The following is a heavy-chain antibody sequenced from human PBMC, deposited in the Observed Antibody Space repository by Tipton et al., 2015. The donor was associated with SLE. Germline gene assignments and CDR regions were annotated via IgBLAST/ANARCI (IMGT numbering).Heavy chain of an antibody. J-gene: IGHJ3*02. D-gene: IGHD3-22*01. CDR1: GFTFSGSA. CDR2: IRSKANSYAT. CDR3: AKLDHSYYDKGI. Sequence: SLRLSCAASGFTFSGSALHWVRQASGKGLEWVGRIRSKANSYATAYAASVKGRFTISRDDSKNTAYLQMNSLKTEDTAVYYCAKLDHSYYDKGIWGQGTMVTVSS. V-gene: IGHV3-73*01.